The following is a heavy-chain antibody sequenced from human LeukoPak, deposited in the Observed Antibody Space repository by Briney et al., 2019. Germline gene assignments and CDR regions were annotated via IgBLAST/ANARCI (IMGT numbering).Heavy chain of an antibody. CDR2: INWNGGRI. CDR1: GFTFDDYG. V-gene: IGHV3-20*04. CDR3: AKVGGSSHYYCMDV. D-gene: IGHD1-26*01. J-gene: IGHJ6*03. Sequence: GGSLRLSCAASGFTFDDYGMSWVRQAPGKGLEWVSGINWNGGRISYADSVKGRFTISRDNAKNSLYLQMNSLRAEDTALYYCAKVGGSSHYYCMDVWGKGTTVTVSS.